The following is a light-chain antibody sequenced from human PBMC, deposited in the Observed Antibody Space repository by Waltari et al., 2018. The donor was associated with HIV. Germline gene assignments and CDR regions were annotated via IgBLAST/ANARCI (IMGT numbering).Light chain of an antibody. J-gene: IGKJ4*01. Sequence: VMTQSPATLSVSPGGRATLSCRASQSVGSYLAWYQQTPGQAPRLLSYGASTRATAIPTRFSGSRSGTEFTLTSSGLQSDHVAVYYCDQYNQRLLGNLGGGPKV. CDR1: QSVGSY. CDR3: DQYNQRLLGN. V-gene: IGKV3-15*01. CDR2: GAS.